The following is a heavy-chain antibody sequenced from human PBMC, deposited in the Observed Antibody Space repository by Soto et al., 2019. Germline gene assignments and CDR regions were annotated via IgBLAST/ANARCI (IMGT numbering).Heavy chain of an antibody. CDR1: GGSISSGGYS. Sequence: SETLSLTCAVSGGSISSGGYSWSWIRQPPGKGLEWIGYIYHSGSTYYNPSLKSRVTISVDRSKNQFSLKLSSVTAADTAVYYCARGGSGYHFAYWGQGTLVTVSS. J-gene: IGHJ4*02. D-gene: IGHD6-25*01. V-gene: IGHV4-30-2*01. CDR2: IYHSGST. CDR3: ARGGSGYHFAY.